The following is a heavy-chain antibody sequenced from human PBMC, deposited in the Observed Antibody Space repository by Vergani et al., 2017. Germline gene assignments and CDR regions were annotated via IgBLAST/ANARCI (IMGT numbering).Heavy chain of an antibody. Sequence: QVQLVESGGGVVQPGRSLRLSCAASGFTFSSYGMHWVRQAPGKGLEWVAVIWYDGSNKYYADSVKGRFTISRDNSKNTLYLQMNSLRAEDTAVYYCASSGGLYYYYYGMDVWGQGTTVTVSS. J-gene: IGHJ6*02. V-gene: IGHV3-33*01. D-gene: IGHD3-10*01. CDR2: IWYDGSNK. CDR1: GFTFSSYG. CDR3: ASSGGLYYYYYGMDV.